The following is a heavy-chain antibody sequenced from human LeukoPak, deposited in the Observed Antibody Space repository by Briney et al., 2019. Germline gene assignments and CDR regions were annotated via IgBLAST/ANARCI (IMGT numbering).Heavy chain of an antibody. CDR3: ARPQDFSLTGMNDFDI. D-gene: IGHD7-27*01. CDR2: IYPGDSDT. CDR1: GYSFNTYW. V-gene: IGHV5-51*01. Sequence: GESLKISCKGSGYSFNTYWIGWVRQMPGKGLEWMGIIYPGDSDTKYSPSFQGQVTISADKSISTAYLQWSSLKASDTAMYYCARPQDFSLTGMNDFDIWGQGTMVTVSS. J-gene: IGHJ3*02.